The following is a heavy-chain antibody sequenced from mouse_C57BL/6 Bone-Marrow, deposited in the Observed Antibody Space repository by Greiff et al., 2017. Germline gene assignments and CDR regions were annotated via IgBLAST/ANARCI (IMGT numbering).Heavy chain of an antibody. J-gene: IGHJ4*01. CDR2: INPNNGGT. CDR1: GYTFTDYN. D-gene: IGHD1-1*01. Sequence: EVKLQQSGPELVKPGASVKIPCKASGYTFTDYNMDWVKQSHGKSLEWIGDINPNNGGTIYNQKFKGKATLTVDKSSSTAYMERRSLTSEDTAVYYCARRDITTVVGDYWGQGTSVTVSS. CDR3: ARRDITTVVGDY. V-gene: IGHV1-18*01.